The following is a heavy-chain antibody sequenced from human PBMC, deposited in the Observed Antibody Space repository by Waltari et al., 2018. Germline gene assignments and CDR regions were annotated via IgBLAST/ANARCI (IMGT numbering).Heavy chain of an antibody. CDR2: IKQDGSEE. CDR1: GLSFSSFW. V-gene: IGHV3-7*01. Sequence: EVQLVESGGGLVQPGGSLRLSCAASGLSFSSFWMTWVRQAPGKGLEWVANIKQDGSEEYYVDSVKGRFTISKDNAKNSLYLQMNSLRAEDTAVYFCARERRGQSGWYYFDFWGQGSQVTVSS. CDR3: ARERRGQSGWYYFDF. D-gene: IGHD6-19*01. J-gene: IGHJ4*02.